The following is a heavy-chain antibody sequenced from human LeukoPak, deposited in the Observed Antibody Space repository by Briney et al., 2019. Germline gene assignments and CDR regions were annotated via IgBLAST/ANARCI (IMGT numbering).Heavy chain of an antibody. CDR3: AREGLDSSSWYRNYYYMDV. V-gene: IGHV6-1*01. CDR2: TYYRSKWYN. Sequence: SQTLSLTCAISGDSVSSNSAAWNWIRQSPSRGLEWLGRTYYRSKWYNDYAVSVKSRITINPDTSKNQFSLQLNSVTPEDTAVYYCAREGLDSSSWYRNYYYMDVWGKGTTVTVSS. D-gene: IGHD6-13*01. CDR1: GDSVSSNSAA. J-gene: IGHJ6*03.